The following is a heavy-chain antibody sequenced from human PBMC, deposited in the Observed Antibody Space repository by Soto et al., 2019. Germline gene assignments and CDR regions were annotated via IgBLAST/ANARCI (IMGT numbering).Heavy chain of an antibody. V-gene: IGHV3-74*01. J-gene: IGHJ4*02. Sequence: LRLSCAASGFTFTNYWMHWVRQVPGKGLVWVSRIDGVGTGTSYSDSVRGRFTISRDNAENTLYLQMNSLRAEDTAVYYCTTGFEYWGQGTRVTV. CDR3: TTGFEY. CDR1: GFTFTNYW. CDR2: IDGVGTGT.